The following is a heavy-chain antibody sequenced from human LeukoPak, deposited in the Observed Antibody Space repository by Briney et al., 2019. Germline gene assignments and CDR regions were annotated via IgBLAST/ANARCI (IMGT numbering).Heavy chain of an antibody. V-gene: IGHV1-69*06. CDR3: AWSGSHDNYYYYYYYMDV. J-gene: IGHJ6*03. D-gene: IGHD1-26*01. CDR2: IIPIFGTA. CDR1: GGTFSSYA. Sequence: ASVKVSCKASGGTFSSYAISWVRQAPGQGLEWMGGIIPIFGTANYAQKFQGRVTITADKSTSTAYMELSSLRSEDTAVYYCAWSGSHDNYYYYYYYMDVWGKGTTVTVSS.